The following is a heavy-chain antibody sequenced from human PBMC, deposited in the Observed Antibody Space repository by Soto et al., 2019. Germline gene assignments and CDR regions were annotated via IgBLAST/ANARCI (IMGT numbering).Heavy chain of an antibody. CDR3: ARGSEQQLGVLDY. Sequence: SETLSLTCAVYGGSFSGYYWSWIRQPPGKGLEWIGEINHSGSTNYNPSLKSRVTISVDTSKNQFSLKLSSVTAADTAVYYCARGSEQQLGVLDYWGQGTLVTVSS. CDR2: INHSGST. V-gene: IGHV4-34*01. CDR1: GGSFSGYY. D-gene: IGHD6-13*01. J-gene: IGHJ4*02.